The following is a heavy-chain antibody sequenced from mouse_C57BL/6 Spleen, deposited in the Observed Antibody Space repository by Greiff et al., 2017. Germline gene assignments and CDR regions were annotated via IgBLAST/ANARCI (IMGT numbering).Heavy chain of an antibody. J-gene: IGHJ4*01. CDR1: GYSFTDYN. CDR3: ARCYGSSYVYAMDY. V-gene: IGHV1-39*01. D-gene: IGHD1-1*01. CDR2: INPNYGTT. Sequence: VQLQQSGPELVKPGASVKISCKASGYSFTDYNMNWVKQSTGKSLEWIGVINPNYGTTSYNQKFKGKATLTVDQSSSTAYMQLNSLTSEDSAVYYCARCYGSSYVYAMDYWGQGTSVTVSS.